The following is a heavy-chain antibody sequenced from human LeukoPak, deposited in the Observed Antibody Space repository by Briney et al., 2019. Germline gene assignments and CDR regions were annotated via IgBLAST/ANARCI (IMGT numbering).Heavy chain of an antibody. Sequence: PGGSLRLSCAASGFTFSSYAMHWVRQAPGKGLEWVAVISYDGSNKYYADSVKGRFTISRDNSKNTLYLQMNSLRAEDTAVYYCARGTVGIPGTDYWGQGTLVTVSS. D-gene: IGHD4-23*01. CDR2: ISYDGSNK. CDR1: GFTFSSYA. CDR3: ARGTVGIPGTDY. V-gene: IGHV3-30-3*01. J-gene: IGHJ4*02.